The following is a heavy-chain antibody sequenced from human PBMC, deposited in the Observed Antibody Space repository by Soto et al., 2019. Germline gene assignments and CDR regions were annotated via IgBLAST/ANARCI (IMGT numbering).Heavy chain of an antibody. CDR1: GYAFTSYG. J-gene: IGHJ4*02. CDR2: IAPHSGRT. V-gene: IGHV1-18*04. CDR3: ARADTGSYPSAY. D-gene: IGHD3-16*01. Sequence: QVQLVQSGPEVKNPGASVRVSCVASGYAFTSYGGNWVRQAPGQGLEWMGWIAPHSGRTTYLPKFQGRVTMTADVSTNTAYIELRRLKPDDTGIYFCARADTGSYPSAYWGQGTVGTVSS.